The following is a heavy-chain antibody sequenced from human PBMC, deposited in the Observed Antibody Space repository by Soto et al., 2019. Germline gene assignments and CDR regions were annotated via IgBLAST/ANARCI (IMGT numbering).Heavy chain of an antibody. V-gene: IGHV3-53*01. CDR3: ANDRPRRTSGYFFDY. J-gene: IGHJ4*02. CDR2: IYTDDSR. CDR1: GSTVGTKY. D-gene: IGHD1-1*01. Sequence: PGGSLRLSCAASGSTVGTKYMSWVRQAPGKGLEWVSVIYTDDSRYYADSVKGRFTISRDNPKNTVSLHMNSLRAEDTALYYCANDRPRRTSGYFFDYWGQGTPVTLSS.